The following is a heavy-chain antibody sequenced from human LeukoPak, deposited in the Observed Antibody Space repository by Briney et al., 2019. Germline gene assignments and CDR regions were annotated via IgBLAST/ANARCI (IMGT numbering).Heavy chain of an antibody. CDR2: ISYDGSNK. V-gene: IGHV3-30*18. CDR3: AKIPDWNDLDY. CDR1: GFTFSSYG. J-gene: IGHJ4*02. D-gene: IGHD1-1*01. Sequence: GSLRLSCAASGFTFSSYGMHWVRQAPGKGLEWVAVISYDGSNKYYADSVKGRFTISRDNSKNTLYLQMNSLRAEDTAVYYCAKIPDWNDLDYWGQGTLVTVSS.